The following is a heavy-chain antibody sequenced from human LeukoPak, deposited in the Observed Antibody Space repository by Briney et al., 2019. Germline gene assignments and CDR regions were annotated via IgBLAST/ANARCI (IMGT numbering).Heavy chain of an antibody. CDR3: AKDPFHSSSWYYSDY. J-gene: IGHJ4*02. D-gene: IGHD6-13*01. Sequence: GGSLRLSCAASRLTVSSNYMSWVRQAPGKGLEWVSVLYSGGDTYYADSVKGRFTISRDNSKNTLHLQMNSLRAEDTAVYYCAKDPFHSSSWYYSDYWGQGTLVTVSS. V-gene: IGHV3-66*02. CDR1: RLTVSSNY. CDR2: LYSGGDT.